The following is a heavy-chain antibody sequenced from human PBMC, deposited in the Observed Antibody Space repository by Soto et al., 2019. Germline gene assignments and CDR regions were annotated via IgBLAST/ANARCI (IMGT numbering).Heavy chain of an antibody. CDR3: AKDMGTGWEHYQLFDY. CDR2: ASGRGDRT. J-gene: IGHJ4*02. V-gene: IGHV3-23*01. Sequence: EVQLLASGGGLVQPGGSLGLSCAASGFSFSSYSMTWVRLSPGKGLEWVSAASGRGDRTYYADPVKGRFTISRDNSKNTLYLQMNNLRAEDTAIYYCAKDMGTGWEHYQLFDYWGQGILVTVSS. CDR1: GFSFSSYS. D-gene: IGHD1-26*01.